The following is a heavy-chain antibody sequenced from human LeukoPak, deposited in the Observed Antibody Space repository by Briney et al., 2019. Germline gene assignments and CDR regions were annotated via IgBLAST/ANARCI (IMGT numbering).Heavy chain of an antibody. CDR3: VRVLTPARGDQIFDY. J-gene: IGHJ4*02. Sequence: GGSLRLSCEASGFTFSSYSMNWVRQAPGKGLEWISYFSSITTSVIRYADSVEGRFTISRDNAKNSLFLQMNSLRAEETAVYYCVRVLTPARGDQIFDYWGQGTLVTVSS. CDR2: FSSITTSVI. V-gene: IGHV3-48*01. CDR1: GFTFSSYS. D-gene: IGHD2-21*02.